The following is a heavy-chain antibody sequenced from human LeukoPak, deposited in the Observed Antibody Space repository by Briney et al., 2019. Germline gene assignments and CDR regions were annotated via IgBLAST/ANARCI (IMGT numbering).Heavy chain of an antibody. CDR3: ARATYYYGSGSYPFDY. D-gene: IGHD3-10*01. CDR2: IYPGDSDT. J-gene: IGHJ4*02. CDR1: GYSITSYW. V-gene: IGHV5-51*01. Sequence: GESLKISCKGSGYSITSYWIGWVRQMPGKGLEWMGIIYPGDSDTRYSPSFQGQVTISADKSISTAYLQWSSLKASDTAMYYCARATYYYGSGSYPFDYWGQGTLVTVSS.